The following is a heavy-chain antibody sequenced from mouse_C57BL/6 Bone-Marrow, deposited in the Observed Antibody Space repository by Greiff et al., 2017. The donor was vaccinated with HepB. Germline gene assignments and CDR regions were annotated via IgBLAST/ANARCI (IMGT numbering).Heavy chain of an antibody. CDR3: SRCITTAMDY. Sequence: EVQLQQSGPELVKPGASVKISCKASGYTFTDYYMNWVKQSHGKSLEWIGDINPNNGGTSYNQKFKGKATLTVDKSSRTAYMELRSLTSEDSAVYYCSRCITTAMDYWGQGTSVTVSS. CDR2: INPNNGGT. CDR1: GYTFTDYY. J-gene: IGHJ4*01. D-gene: IGHD1-1*01. V-gene: IGHV1-26*01.